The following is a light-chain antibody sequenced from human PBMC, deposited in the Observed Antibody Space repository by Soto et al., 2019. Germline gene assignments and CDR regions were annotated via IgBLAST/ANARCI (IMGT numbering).Light chain of an antibody. CDR2: AAS. J-gene: IGKJ1*01. CDR1: QSISSY. CDR3: QQSYSTSMWT. V-gene: IGKV1-39*01. Sequence: DIQMTQSPSSLSASVGDRVTITCRASQSISSYLNWYQQKPGKAPKLLIYAASSLQSGVPSRFSGSGSGTDFTLTISSLQPEDFATYYCQQSYSTSMWTFGQGTKVKIK.